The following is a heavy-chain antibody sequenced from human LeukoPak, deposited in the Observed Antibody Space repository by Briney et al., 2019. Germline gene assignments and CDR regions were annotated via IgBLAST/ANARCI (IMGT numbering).Heavy chain of an antibody. J-gene: IGHJ4*02. CDR2: IILIFGTA. Sequence: GASVKVSCKASGGTFSSYAISWVRQAPGQGLEWMGRIILIFGTANYAQKFQGRVTITTDESTSTAYMELSSLRSEDTAVYYCARASDCSGGSCSISYWGQGTLVTVSS. D-gene: IGHD2-15*01. V-gene: IGHV1-69*05. CDR1: GGTFSSYA. CDR3: ARASDCSGGSCSISY.